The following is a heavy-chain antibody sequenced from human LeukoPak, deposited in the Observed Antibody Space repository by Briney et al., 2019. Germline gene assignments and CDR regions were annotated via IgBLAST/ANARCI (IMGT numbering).Heavy chain of an antibody. V-gene: IGHV1-18*01. D-gene: IGHD3-22*01. J-gene: IGHJ4*02. CDR2: ISAYNGNT. CDR1: GYTFTSYG. CDR3: ARGRGAHYYDSSGFDY. Sequence: ASVTVSCKASGYTFTSYGISWVRQAPGQGLEWMGWISAYNGNTNYAQKLQGRVTMTTDTSTSTAYMELRSLRSDDTAVYYCARGRGAHYYDSSGFDYWGQGTLVTVSS.